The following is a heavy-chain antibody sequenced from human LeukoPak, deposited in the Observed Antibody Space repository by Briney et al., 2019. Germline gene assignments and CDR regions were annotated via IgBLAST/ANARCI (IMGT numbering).Heavy chain of an antibody. J-gene: IGHJ5*02. CDR2: ISGSGGST. Sequence: GGSLRLSCAASGFTFSSYAMSWVRQAPGKGLEWVSGISGSGGSTYYADSVKGRFTISRDNSKNTLYLQMNSLRAEDTAVYYCAKDPTYYDILTGYSNWFDPWGQGTLVTVSS. V-gene: IGHV3-23*01. CDR1: GFTFSSYA. D-gene: IGHD3-9*01. CDR3: AKDPTYYDILTGYSNWFDP.